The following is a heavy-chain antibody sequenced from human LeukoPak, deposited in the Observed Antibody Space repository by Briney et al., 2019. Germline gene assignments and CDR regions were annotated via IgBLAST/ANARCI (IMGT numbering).Heavy chain of an antibody. CDR2: INPSGGST. J-gene: IGHJ6*02. Sequence: GGSLRLSCAASGFTFSSYGMHWVRQAPGQGLEWMGIINPSGGSTSYAQKFQGRVTMTRDTSTSTVYMELSSLRSEDTAVYYCARDRIVGATLYYYYYGMDVWGQGTTVTISS. D-gene: IGHD1-26*01. CDR3: ARDRIVGATLYYYYYGMDV. V-gene: IGHV1-46*01. CDR1: GFTFSSYG.